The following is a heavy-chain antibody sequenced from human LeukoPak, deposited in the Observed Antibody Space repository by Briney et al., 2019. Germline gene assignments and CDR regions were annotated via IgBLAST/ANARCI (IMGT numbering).Heavy chain of an antibody. V-gene: IGHV4-34*01. CDR2: INNSGTT. J-gene: IGHJ5*02. D-gene: IGHD2-2*01. CDR1: GGSFSGYY. Sequence: PSETLSLTCAVYGGSFSGYYWSWIRQPPGKGREWIGEINNSGTTNYNPSLKSRVTISVDTSKKQFSVKLSSVTAADTAVYYCARRKRSGCSSTSCLLNWFDPWGQGTLVTVSS. CDR3: ARRKRSGCSSTSCLLNWFDP.